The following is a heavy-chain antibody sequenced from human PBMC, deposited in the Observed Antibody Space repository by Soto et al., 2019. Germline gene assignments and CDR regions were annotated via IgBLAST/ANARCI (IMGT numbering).Heavy chain of an antibody. CDR1: GFTFSSYW. Sequence: GESLRLSCAASGFTFSSYWMHWVRQAPGKGLVWVSRINSDGSSTSYADSVKGRFTISRDNAKNTLYLQMNSLRAEDTAVYYCARDLSAAPYYYYYGMDVWGQGTTVTVSS. CDR3: ARDLSAAPYYYYYGMDV. V-gene: IGHV3-74*01. D-gene: IGHD2-15*01. CDR2: INSDGSST. J-gene: IGHJ6*02.